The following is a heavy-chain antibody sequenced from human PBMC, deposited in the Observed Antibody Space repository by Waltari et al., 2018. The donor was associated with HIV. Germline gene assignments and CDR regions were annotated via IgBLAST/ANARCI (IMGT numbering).Heavy chain of an antibody. D-gene: IGHD3-9*01. J-gene: IGHJ4*02. CDR1: GGSISTSSFY. Sequence: QLQLQESGPGRVTPSETLSRTCSVSGGSISTSSFYWAWIRQAPGKGLEWIGSVYYTGSTFYNPSLESRLSVSVDTSKKEVSLRLSSVTAADTAVYYCARHMISERGSYDILTGFDYWGQGTLVTVSS. CDR2: VYYTGST. CDR3: ARHMISERGSYDILTGFDY. V-gene: IGHV4-39*01.